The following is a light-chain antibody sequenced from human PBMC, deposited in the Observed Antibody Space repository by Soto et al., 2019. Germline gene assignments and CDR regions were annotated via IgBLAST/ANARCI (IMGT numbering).Light chain of an antibody. CDR2: RNN. CDR3: AAWDDSLSARV. Sequence: QSVLTQPPSASGTPGQRVTISCSGSSSNIGSNYVYWYQQLPGTAPKLLIYRNNQRPSGVPDRFSGSKSGTSASLVISGRRSEEEDDYYCAAWDDSLSARVFGGGTKLTVL. CDR1: SSNIGSNY. J-gene: IGLJ2*01. V-gene: IGLV1-47*01.